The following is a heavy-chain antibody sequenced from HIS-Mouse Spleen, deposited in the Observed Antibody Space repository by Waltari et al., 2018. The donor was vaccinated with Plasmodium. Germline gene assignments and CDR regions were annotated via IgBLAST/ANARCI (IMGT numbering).Heavy chain of an antibody. CDR3: VHRLWGAAAGTGWFDP. V-gene: IGHV2-5*02. J-gene: IGHJ5*02. D-gene: IGHD6-13*01. CDR1: GFSLSTRGVG. CDR2: IYWDDDK. Sequence: QITLKESGPTLVKPTQTLTLTCTFSGFSLSTRGVGVGCIRQPPGKALEWLALIYWDDDKRYSPSLKSRLTITKDTSKNQVVLTMTNMDPVDTATYYCVHRLWGAAAGTGWFDPWGQGTLVTVSS.